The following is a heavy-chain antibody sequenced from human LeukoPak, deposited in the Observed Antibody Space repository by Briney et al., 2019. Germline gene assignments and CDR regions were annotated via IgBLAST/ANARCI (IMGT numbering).Heavy chain of an antibody. CDR3: ARSHPILRYFDWLLPFDY. CDR2: IFTSGST. V-gene: IGHV4-4*07. CDR1: RGSISSFY. J-gene: IGHJ4*02. D-gene: IGHD3-9*01. Sequence: SETLSLTCTVSRGSISSFYWSWIRQPAGKGLEWIGRIFTSGSTNYNPSLKSRVTISVDTSKNQFSLKLSSVTAADTAVYYCARSHPILRYFDWLLPFDYWGQGTLVTVSS.